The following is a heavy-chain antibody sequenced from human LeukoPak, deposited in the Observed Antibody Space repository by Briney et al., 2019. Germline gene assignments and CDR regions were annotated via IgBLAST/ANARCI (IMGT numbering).Heavy chain of an antibody. CDR2: ICAYNGNT. V-gene: IGHV1-18*01. CDR3: ARGSPPRRNYDSRGYYSYYFDY. CDR1: GYTFTSYG. J-gene: IGHJ4*02. Sequence: ASVKVSCKASGYTFTSYGISWVRQAPGQGLEWMGWICAYNGNTHYAQKLQGRVTMTTDTSTSTVYMELRSLRSDDTAVYYCARGSPPRRNYDSRGYYSYYFDYWGQGTLVTVSS. D-gene: IGHD3-22*01.